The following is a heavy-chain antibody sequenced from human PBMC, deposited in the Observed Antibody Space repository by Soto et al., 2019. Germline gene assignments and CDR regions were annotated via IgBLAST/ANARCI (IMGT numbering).Heavy chain of an antibody. Sequence: GASVKVSCKVSGYTLTELSMHWVRQAPGKGLEWMGGFDPEDGETIYAQKFQGRVTMTEDTSTDTAYMELSSLRSEDTAVYYCAILTPVVPAAMGYYYYMDVWGKGTTVTVSS. J-gene: IGHJ6*03. CDR2: FDPEDGET. CDR1: GYTLTELS. CDR3: AILTPVVPAAMGYYYYMDV. D-gene: IGHD2-2*01. V-gene: IGHV1-24*01.